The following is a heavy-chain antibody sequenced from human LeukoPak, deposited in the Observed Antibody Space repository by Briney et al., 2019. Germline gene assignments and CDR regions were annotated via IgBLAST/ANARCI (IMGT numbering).Heavy chain of an antibody. D-gene: IGHD3-16*01. Sequence: SETLSLTCTVSGGSISSGVYYWSWIRQPPGKGLEWIGYIYYSGSTNYNPSLKSRVTISVDASKNHFSLKLSSVTAADTAVYYCARDRSLGIIDYWGQGTLVTVSS. CDR3: ARDRSLGIIDY. V-gene: IGHV4-61*03. CDR1: GGSISSGVYY. J-gene: IGHJ4*02. CDR2: IYYSGST.